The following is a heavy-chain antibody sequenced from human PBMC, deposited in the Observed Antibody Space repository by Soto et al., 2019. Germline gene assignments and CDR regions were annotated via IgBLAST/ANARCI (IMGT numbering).Heavy chain of an antibody. CDR2: VSYDGSNK. D-gene: IGHD2-2*02. Sequence: PGGSLRLSCAASGFTFSSYGMHWVRQAPGRGLEWVAVVSYDGSNKYYADSVKGRFTISRDNSKNTLYLQMNSLRAEDTAVYYCAKTVVPADIVYYYYGMDVWGQGTTVTVSS. CDR1: GFTFSSYG. CDR3: AKTVVPADIVYYYYGMDV. J-gene: IGHJ6*02. V-gene: IGHV3-30*18.